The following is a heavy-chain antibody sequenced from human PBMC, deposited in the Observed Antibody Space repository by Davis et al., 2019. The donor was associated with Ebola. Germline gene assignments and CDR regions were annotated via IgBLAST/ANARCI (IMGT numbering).Heavy chain of an antibody. CDR3: ARLWNGYDFWSGYSFWFDP. CDR2: IYPGDSDT. D-gene: IGHD3-3*01. V-gene: IGHV5-51*01. J-gene: IGHJ5*02. Sequence: GESLKISCKGSGYSFTSYWISWVRQMPGKGLEWMGIIYPGDSDTRYSPSFQGQVTISADKSISTAYLQWSSLKASDTAMYYCARLWNGYDFWSGYSFWFDPWGQGTLVTVSS. CDR1: GYSFTSYW.